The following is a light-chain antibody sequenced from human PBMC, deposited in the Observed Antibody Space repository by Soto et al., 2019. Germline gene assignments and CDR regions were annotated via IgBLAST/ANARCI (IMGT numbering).Light chain of an antibody. V-gene: IGKV3-11*01. J-gene: IGKJ4*01. CDR2: DAS. Sequence: EIVLTQSPATLSLSPGERATLSCRASQSISGYLAWYQHRPGRAPRLLIYDASNRATGIPDRFIGRGSGTDFTLTISSLEPEDFAVYYCQQRARWPLTFGGGTALE. CDR3: QQRARWPLT. CDR1: QSISGY.